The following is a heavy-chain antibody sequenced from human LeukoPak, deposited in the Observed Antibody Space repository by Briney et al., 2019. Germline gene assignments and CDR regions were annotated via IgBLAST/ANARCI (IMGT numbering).Heavy chain of an antibody. CDR3: ARHDYGDYVPAFDI. Sequence: SETLSLTCTVSGGSISSNGFYWGWIRQPPGKGLQWVGSIHYNGNTYYNPSLKTRVAMSLDTSKNQFSLRLWSVTAADTAVYFCARHDYGDYVPAFDIWGQGTLLTVSS. CDR1: GGSISSNGFY. V-gene: IGHV4-39*01. CDR2: IHYNGNT. J-gene: IGHJ3*02. D-gene: IGHD4-17*01.